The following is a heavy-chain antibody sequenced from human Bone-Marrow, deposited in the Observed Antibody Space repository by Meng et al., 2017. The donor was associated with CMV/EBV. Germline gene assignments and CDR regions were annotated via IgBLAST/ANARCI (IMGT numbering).Heavy chain of an antibody. V-gene: IGHV4-34*01. D-gene: IGHD6-13*01. CDR2: INHSGST. CDR1: GFTFSDYY. CDR3: ARGRIPWYSSSWLNWFDP. J-gene: IGHJ5*02. Sequence: GSLRLSCAASGFTFSDYYMSWIRQAPGKGLEWIGEINHSGSTNYNPSLKSRVTISVDTSKNQFSLKLSSVTAADTAVYYCARGRIPWYSSSWLNWFDPWGQGTLVTVSS.